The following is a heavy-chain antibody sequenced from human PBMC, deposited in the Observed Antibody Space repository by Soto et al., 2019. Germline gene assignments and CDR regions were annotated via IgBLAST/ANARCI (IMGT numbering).Heavy chain of an antibody. CDR2: ISSSSSYI. CDR3: ARQDYGDNDAFDI. D-gene: IGHD4-17*01. Sequence: EVQLVESGGGLVKPGGSLRLSCAASGFTFSSYSMNWVRQAPGKGLEWVSSISSSSSYIYDADSVQGRFTISRDNAKNSRYLQMNSLRAEDTAVYYCARQDYGDNDAFDIWSQGTIVAVAA. J-gene: IGHJ3*02. V-gene: IGHV3-21*01. CDR1: GFTFSSYS.